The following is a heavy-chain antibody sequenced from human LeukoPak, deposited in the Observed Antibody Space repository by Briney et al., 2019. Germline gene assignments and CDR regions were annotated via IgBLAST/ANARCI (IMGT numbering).Heavy chain of an antibody. CDR2: IYYSGST. CDR1: GGSISSYY. J-gene: IGHJ4*02. D-gene: IGHD5-24*01. V-gene: IGHV4-59*12. Sequence: SETLSLTCTVSGGSISSYYWSWIRQPPGKGLEWIGYIYYSGSTNYNPSLKSRVTISVDTSKNQFSLKLSSVTAADTAVYYCARDLRYGYSYFDYWGQGTLVTVSS. CDR3: ARDLRYGYSYFDY.